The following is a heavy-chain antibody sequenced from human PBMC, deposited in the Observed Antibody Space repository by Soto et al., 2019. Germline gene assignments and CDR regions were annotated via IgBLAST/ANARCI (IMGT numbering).Heavy chain of an antibody. Sequence: QLQLQESGPGLVKPSETLSLTCTVSGGSISSSSYYWGWIRQPPGKGLEWIGSIYYSGSTYYNPSLKSRVTISVDTSKNQFSLKLSSVTAADTAVYYCARHESWKSNNWFDPWGQGTLVTVSS. CDR3: ARHESWKSNNWFDP. D-gene: IGHD1-1*01. J-gene: IGHJ5*02. V-gene: IGHV4-39*01. CDR2: IYYSGST. CDR1: GGSISSSSYY.